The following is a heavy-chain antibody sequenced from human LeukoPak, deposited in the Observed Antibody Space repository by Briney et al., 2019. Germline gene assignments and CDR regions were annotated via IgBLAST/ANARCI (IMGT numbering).Heavy chain of an antibody. CDR3: AKDFYGIVGDI. V-gene: IGHV3-30*18. Sequence: GSLRLSCAASGFTFSSYGMHWVRQAPGKGLEWVAVISYDGSNKYYADSVKGRFTISRDNSKNTLYLQMNSLRAEDTAVYYCAKDFYGIVGDIWGQGTMVTVSS. J-gene: IGHJ3*02. CDR2: ISYDGSNK. CDR1: GFTFSSYG. D-gene: IGHD1-26*01.